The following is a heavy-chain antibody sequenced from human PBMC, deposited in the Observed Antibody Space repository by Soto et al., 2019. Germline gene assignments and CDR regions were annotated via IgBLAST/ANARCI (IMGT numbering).Heavy chain of an antibody. CDR2: ISDSGST. V-gene: IGHV4-34*02. D-gene: IGHD3-22*01. J-gene: IGHJ6*02. CDR1: GGPFSGDC. Sequence: QVQLQPWGAGFLKPSETLSLTCAVSGGPFSGDCWAWIRQPQGKGREWIGEISDSGSTTDNPTLKSRVTTSADTSKGQFSLKVTAVTAADTALYYCARGRGWQSIDFYYGMDVWGQGTTVTVSS. CDR3: ARGRGWQSIDFYYGMDV.